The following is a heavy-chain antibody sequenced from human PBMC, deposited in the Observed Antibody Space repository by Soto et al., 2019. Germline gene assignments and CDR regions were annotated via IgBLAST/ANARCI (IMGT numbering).Heavy chain of an antibody. CDR1: CYTFSGYG. CDR2: ISAYNGNT. D-gene: IGHD3-3*01. V-gene: IGHV1-18*04. Sequence: SVKVSFKAACYTFSGYGISWVRQAPGQGLEWMGWISAYNGNTNYAQKLQGRVTMTTDTSTSTAYMELRSLRSDDTAVYYCASRFDDFWSGPMGGMDVWGQGTTVTVSS. CDR3: ASRFDDFWSGPMGGMDV. J-gene: IGHJ6*02.